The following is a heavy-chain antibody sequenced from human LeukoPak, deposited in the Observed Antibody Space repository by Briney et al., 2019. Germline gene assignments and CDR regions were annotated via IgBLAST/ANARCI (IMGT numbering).Heavy chain of an antibody. CDR3: ARGARGRRFLANYCYYYYMDV. Sequence: SETLSLTCAVYGGSFSGYYWSWIRQPPGKGLEWIGEINHSGSTNYNPSLKSRVTISVDTSKNQFSLKLSSVTAADTAVYYCARGARGRRFLANYCYYYYMDVWGKGTTVTVSS. CDR1: GGSFSGYY. CDR2: INHSGST. J-gene: IGHJ6*03. D-gene: IGHD3-3*01. V-gene: IGHV4-34*01.